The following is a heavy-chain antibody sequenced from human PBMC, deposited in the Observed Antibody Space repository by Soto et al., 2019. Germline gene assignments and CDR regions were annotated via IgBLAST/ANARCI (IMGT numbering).Heavy chain of an antibody. D-gene: IGHD3-9*01. CDR2: ISYDGSNK. J-gene: IGHJ6*02. CDR3: ASPTRSYYDILTSPFHNYYYYGMDV. Sequence: GWSLRLSCSASVFTFSRYAMHWVRQAPGKGLEWVAVISYDGSNKYYADSVKGRFTISRDNSKNTLYLQMNSLRAEDTAVYYCASPTRSYYDILTSPFHNYYYYGMDVWGQGTTVTVSS. V-gene: IGHV3-30-3*01. CDR1: VFTFSRYA.